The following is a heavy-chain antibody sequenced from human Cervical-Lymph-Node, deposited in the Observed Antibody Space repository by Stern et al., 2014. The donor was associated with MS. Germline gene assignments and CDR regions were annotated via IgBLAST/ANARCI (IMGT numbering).Heavy chain of an antibody. CDR1: GFTFSSYG. Sequence: VQLLESGGGVVQPGRSLRLSCAASGFTFSSYGMHWVRQAPGKGLEWVAVIWYDGSNKYYADSVKGRFTISRDNSKNTLYLQMNSLRAEDTAVYYCAREVIAVAGRGDYFDYWGQGTLVTVSS. CDR3: AREVIAVAGRGDYFDY. J-gene: IGHJ4*02. CDR2: IWYDGSNK. D-gene: IGHD6-19*01. V-gene: IGHV3-33*01.